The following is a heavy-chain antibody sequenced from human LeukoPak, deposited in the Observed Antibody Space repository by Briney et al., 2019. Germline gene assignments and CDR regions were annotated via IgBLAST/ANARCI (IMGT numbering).Heavy chain of an antibody. D-gene: IGHD6-6*01. V-gene: IGHV3-9*03. Sequence: GGSLRLSCAASGFTFDDYAMHWVRHAPGKGLEWVSGISWSSGSIGYADSVKGRFTISRDNAKNSLYLQMNSLRAEDMALYYCAKGGYSSSSGNWFDPWGQGTLVTVSS. CDR3: AKGGYSSSSGNWFDP. CDR2: ISWSSGSI. CDR1: GFTFDDYA. J-gene: IGHJ5*02.